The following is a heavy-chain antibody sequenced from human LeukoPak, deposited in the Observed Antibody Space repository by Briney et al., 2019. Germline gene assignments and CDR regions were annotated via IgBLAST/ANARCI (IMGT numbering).Heavy chain of an antibody. CDR2: IIPIFGTA. V-gene: IGHV1-69*06. Sequence: ASVKVSCKASGGTFSSYAISWVRQAPGQGLEWMGGIIPIFGTANYAEKFQDRVTITADKSTSTAYMELSSLRSEDTAMYYCAINQAGYCGGGSCYRHEFYYMDVWGKGTSVTVSS. D-gene: IGHD2-15*01. CDR3: AINQAGYCGGGSCYRHEFYYMDV. J-gene: IGHJ6*03. CDR1: GGTFSSYA.